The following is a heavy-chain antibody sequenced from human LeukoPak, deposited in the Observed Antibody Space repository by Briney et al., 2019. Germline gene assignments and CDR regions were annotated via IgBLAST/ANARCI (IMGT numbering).Heavy chain of an antibody. Sequence: SETLSLTCTVSGGSISSGSYYWSWIRQPAGKGLEWIGRIYTSGSTNYNPSPKSRVTISVDTSKNQFSLKLSSVTAADTAVYYCARESGPYYYFYYYMDVWGKGTTVTISS. V-gene: IGHV4-61*02. CDR3: ARESGPYYYFYYYMDV. J-gene: IGHJ6*03. CDR2: IYTSGST. CDR1: GGSISSGSYY.